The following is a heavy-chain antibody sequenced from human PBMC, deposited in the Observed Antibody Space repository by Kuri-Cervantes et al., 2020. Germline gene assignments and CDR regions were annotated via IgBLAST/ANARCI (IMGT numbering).Heavy chain of an antibody. CDR1: GFTFDDYA. CDR3: ARDNNWFDP. V-gene: IGHV3-9*01. CDR2: ISWNSGSI. J-gene: IGHJ5*02. Sequence: GGSLRLSCAASGFTFDDYAMHWVRQAPGKGLEWVSGISWNSGSIGYADSVKGRFTISRDNAKNSLYLQMNSLRAEDTAVYYCARDNNWFDPWGQGTLVTVSS.